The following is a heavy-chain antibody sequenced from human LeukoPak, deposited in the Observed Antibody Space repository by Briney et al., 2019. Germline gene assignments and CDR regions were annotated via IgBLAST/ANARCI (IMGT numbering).Heavy chain of an antibody. V-gene: IGHV3-21*01. D-gene: IGHD3-16*01. CDR2: ISSSSSYI. CDR3: ARDRGDLDYFDY. J-gene: IGHJ4*02. Sequence: GGSLRLSCAASGFTFSSYSMNWVRQAPGKGLEWVSSISSSSSYIYYADSVKGRFTISRDNAKNSLYLQMNSLRAEDTAVYYCARDRGDLDYFDYWAREPWSPSPQ. CDR1: GFTFSSYS.